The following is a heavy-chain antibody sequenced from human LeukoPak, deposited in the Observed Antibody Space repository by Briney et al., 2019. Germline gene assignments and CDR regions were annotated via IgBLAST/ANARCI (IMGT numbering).Heavy chain of an antibody. CDR1: GFTFDDYA. D-gene: IGHD6-19*01. CDR2: ISWNSGRI. J-gene: IGHJ4*01. Sequence: GRSLRLSCAASGFTFDDYAMHWVRQAPGKGLEWVSGISWNSGRIGDADSVKGRFTISRDNAKNSLYLQMNSLRIEDTALYYCAKDQQYSSSGTFDYWGHGTLVTVSS. V-gene: IGHV3-9*01. CDR3: AKDQQYSSSGTFDY.